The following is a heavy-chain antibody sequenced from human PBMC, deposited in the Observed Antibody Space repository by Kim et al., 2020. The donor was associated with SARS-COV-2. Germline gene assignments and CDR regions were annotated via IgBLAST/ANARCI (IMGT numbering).Heavy chain of an antibody. D-gene: IGHD5-18*01. CDR2: IKSKSAEGTT. Sequence: GGSLRLSCAASGFTFNDSWMNWVRQAPGKGLEWIGRIKSKSAEGTTDYAAPVKGRFIVSRDDSQNKLYLQMNSLKTEDTGVYYCTTDGHWIYLWGSNLDYWGQGTLVTVSS. CDR1: GFTFNDSW. J-gene: IGHJ4*02. CDR3: TTDGHWIYLWGSNLDY. V-gene: IGHV3-15*01.